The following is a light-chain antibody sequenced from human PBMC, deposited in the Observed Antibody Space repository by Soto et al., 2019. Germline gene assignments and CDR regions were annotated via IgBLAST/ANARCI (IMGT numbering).Light chain of an antibody. CDR2: GAS. CDR3: QQDDTLPYA. V-gene: IGKV1-33*01. J-gene: IGKJ2*01. CDR1: QDISDY. Sequence: DIQMTQSPSSLSASVGDRVTIACQASQDISDYLNWYQQKPGKAPKILIYGASNLETGVPSRFSGTGSGSDFTFTTSSLQPEDIATYYCQQDDTLPYAVGQGTKL.